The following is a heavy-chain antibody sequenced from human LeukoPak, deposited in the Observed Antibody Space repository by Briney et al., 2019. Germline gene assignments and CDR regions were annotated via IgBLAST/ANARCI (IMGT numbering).Heavy chain of an antibody. CDR1: GFTFSSYA. CDR2: ISGSGGST. J-gene: IGHJ4*02. Sequence: QAGGSLRLSCAASGFTFSSYAMSWVRQAPGKGLEWVSAISGSGGSTYYADSVKGRFTISRDNSKNTLYLQMNSLRAEDTAVCYCAKSGPRGQWLARREYYFDYWGQGTLVTVSS. D-gene: IGHD6-19*01. CDR3: AKSGPRGQWLARREYYFDY. V-gene: IGHV3-23*01.